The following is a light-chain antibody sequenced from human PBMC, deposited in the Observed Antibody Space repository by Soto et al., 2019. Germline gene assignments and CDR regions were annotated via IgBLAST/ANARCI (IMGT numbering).Light chain of an antibody. Sequence: DIVMTQSPDSLAVSLGERATINCKSSQSILSRSNNKNSLAWFQQQPGQPPKLLIYWASTRESGFPDRFSGRGSGTDFTLTISSLQAEDVAFYYCHQSYSSVVTFGQGTRLEIK. CDR1: QSILSRSNNKNS. CDR3: HQSYSSVVT. V-gene: IGKV4-1*01. CDR2: WAS. J-gene: IGKJ5*01.